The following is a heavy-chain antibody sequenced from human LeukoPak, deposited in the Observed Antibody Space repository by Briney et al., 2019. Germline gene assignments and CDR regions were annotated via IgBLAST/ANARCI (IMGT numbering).Heavy chain of an antibody. CDR3: AKDIGEGRGVISDAFDI. V-gene: IGHV3-23*01. Sequence: GGSLRLSCAASGFTFSTYAMSWVRQAPGKGLEWVSAISGRGGSTYYADSVKGRFTISRDNSKKTLYLQMNSLRGEDTAVYYCAKDIGEGRGVISDAFDIWGQGTMVTVSS. CDR1: GFTFSTYA. J-gene: IGHJ3*02. CDR2: ISGRGGST. D-gene: IGHD3-10*01.